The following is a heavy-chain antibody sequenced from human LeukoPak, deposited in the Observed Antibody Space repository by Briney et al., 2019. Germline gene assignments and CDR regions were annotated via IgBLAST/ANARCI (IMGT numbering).Heavy chain of an antibody. D-gene: IGHD5-24*01. V-gene: IGHV3-33*06. CDR2: IWYDGSNK. Sequence: GRSLGLSCAASGFTFSSYGMHWVRQAPGKGLEWVAVIWYDGSNKYYADSVKGRFTISRDNSKNTLYLQMNSLRAEDTAVYYCANDLEMATPYQGIDYWGQGTLVTVSS. CDR1: GFTFSSYG. CDR3: ANDLEMATPYQGIDY. J-gene: IGHJ4*02.